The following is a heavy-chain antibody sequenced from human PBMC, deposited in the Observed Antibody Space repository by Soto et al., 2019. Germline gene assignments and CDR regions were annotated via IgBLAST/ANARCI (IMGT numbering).Heavy chain of an antibody. J-gene: IGHJ3*02. Sequence: EVQVLDSGGGLVQPGGSLRLSCAASGFSFSSFAMSWVRQAPGKGLEWVSDISGSGGGIYYADSVKGRFTISRDNSKNTLSLQMDSLRVEDTAVYYCVKLKGAGSRHGYAFGTWGQGTMVTVSS. CDR1: GFSFSSFA. CDR3: VKLKGAGSRHGYAFGT. CDR2: ISGSGGGI. V-gene: IGHV3-23*01. D-gene: IGHD5-12*01.